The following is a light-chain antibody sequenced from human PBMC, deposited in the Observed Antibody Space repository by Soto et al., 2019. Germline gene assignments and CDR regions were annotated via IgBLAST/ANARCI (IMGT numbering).Light chain of an antibody. Sequence: EIVLTQSPGTLSLSPGERATLSCRASQSLSTYSLAWYQQKTGQTPRLLIYAASTRDTDIPDRFNGSGSGTDLALTISRLEPEDCALYYCQQYEASPRPVGPGTKVDVK. V-gene: IGKV3-20*01. CDR3: QQYEASPRP. CDR1: QSLSTYS. CDR2: AAS. J-gene: IGKJ3*01.